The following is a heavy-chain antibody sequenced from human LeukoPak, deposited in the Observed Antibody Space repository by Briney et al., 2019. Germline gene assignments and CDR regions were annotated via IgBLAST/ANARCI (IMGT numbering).Heavy chain of an antibody. CDR1: GFTFSSYE. CDR3: ASPGRIIVGATNCLSY. V-gene: IGHV3-48*03. J-gene: IGHJ4*02. Sequence: GGSLRLSCAASGFTFSSYEMNWVRQAPGKGLEWVSYISSSGSTIYYADSVKGRFTISRDNAKNSLYLQMNSLRAEDKAVYYWASPGRIIVGATNCLSYWGQGTLVTVSS. D-gene: IGHD1-26*01. CDR2: ISSSGSTI.